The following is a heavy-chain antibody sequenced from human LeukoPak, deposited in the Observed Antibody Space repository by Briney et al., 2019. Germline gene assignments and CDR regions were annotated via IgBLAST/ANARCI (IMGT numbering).Heavy chain of an antibody. D-gene: IGHD3-22*01. J-gene: IGHJ4*02. CDR2: ISWDGGST. V-gene: IGHV3-43D*03. CDR1: GFTFDDYA. CDR3: AKGAAGYYDSSGYYYGYFDY. Sequence: GGSLRLSCAASGFTFDDYAMHWVRQAPGKGLEWFSLISWDGGSTYYADSVKGRFTISRDNSKNSLYLQMNSLRAEDTALYYCAKGAAGYYDSSGYYYGYFDYWGQGTLVTVSS.